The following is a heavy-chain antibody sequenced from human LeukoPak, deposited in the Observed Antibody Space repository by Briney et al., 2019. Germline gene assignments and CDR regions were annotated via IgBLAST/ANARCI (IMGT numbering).Heavy chain of an antibody. CDR1: GFTFDDYA. Sequence: GGSLRLSCAASGFTFDDYAMHWVRQAPGKGLEWVSGISWNSGSIGYGDSVKGRFTISRDNAKNSLYLQMNNLRAEDTAVYYCVSFYETYWGRGTLVTVSS. D-gene: IGHD2-2*01. V-gene: IGHV3-9*01. CDR2: ISWNSGSI. CDR3: VSFYETY. J-gene: IGHJ4*02.